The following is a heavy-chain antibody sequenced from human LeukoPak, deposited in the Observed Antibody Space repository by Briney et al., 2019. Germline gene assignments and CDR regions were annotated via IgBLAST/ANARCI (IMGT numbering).Heavy chain of an antibody. D-gene: IGHD6-19*01. CDR1: GYTFTSYG. CDR3: ATWYSSGWNDAFDI. V-gene: IGHV1-18*01. Sequence: ASVKVSCKASGYTFTSYGISWVRQAPGQGLEWMGWISAYNGNTNCAQKLQGRVTMTTDTSTSTAYMELSSLRSEDTAVYYCATWYSSGWNDAFDIWGQGTMVTVSS. CDR2: ISAYNGNT. J-gene: IGHJ3*02.